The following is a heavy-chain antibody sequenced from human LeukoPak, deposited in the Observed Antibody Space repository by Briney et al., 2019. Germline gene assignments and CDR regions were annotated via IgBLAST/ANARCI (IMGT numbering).Heavy chain of an antibody. V-gene: IGHV3-7*01. D-gene: IGHD3-9*01. Sequence: GSLRLSCAASGFTFSSYWMSWVRQAPGKGLEWVANIKQDGSEKYYVDSVKGRFTISRDNAKNSLYLQMNSLRAEDTAVYYCARDRPYYDILTITYYYYYYMDVWGKGTTVTASS. J-gene: IGHJ6*03. CDR2: IKQDGSEK. CDR1: GFTFSSYW. CDR3: ARDRPYYDILTITYYYYYYMDV.